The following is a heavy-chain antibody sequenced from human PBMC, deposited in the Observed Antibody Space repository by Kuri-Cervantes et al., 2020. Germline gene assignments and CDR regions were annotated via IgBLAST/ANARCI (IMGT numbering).Heavy chain of an antibody. J-gene: IGHJ6*02. Sequence: ASVKVSCKASGYTFTSYDINWVRQATGQGLEWMGWMNPNSGNTGYAQKFQGRVTMTRNTSISTAYMELSSLRSEDTAVYYCARGRYKVRGVIAYYYHGMDVWGQGTTVTVSS. CDR2: MNPNSGNT. CDR1: GYTFTSYD. V-gene: IGHV1-8*01. D-gene: IGHD3-10*01. CDR3: ARGRYKVRGVIAYYYHGMDV.